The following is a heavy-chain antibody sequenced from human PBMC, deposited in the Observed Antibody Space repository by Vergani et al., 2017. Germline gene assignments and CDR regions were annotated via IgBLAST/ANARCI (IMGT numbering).Heavy chain of an antibody. CDR2: ISSSSSTI. Sequence: EVQLVESGGGLVQPGGSLRLSCAASGFTFSSYSMNWVRQAPGKGLEWVSYISSSSSTIYYADSVKGRFTISRDNAKNSLYLQMNSLRAEDTAVYYCAREVGATNGACAFDIWGQGTMVTVSS. D-gene: IGHD1-26*01. V-gene: IGHV3-48*04. CDR1: GFTFSSYS. J-gene: IGHJ3*02. CDR3: AREVGATNGACAFDI.